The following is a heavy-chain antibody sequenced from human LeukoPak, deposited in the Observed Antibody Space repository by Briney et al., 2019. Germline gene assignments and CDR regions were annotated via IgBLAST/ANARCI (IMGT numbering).Heavy chain of an antibody. CDR3: ARTKEMATISYFDS. Sequence: TGGSLRLSCAATGFTFSSYEMNWVSQAPGKGLEWVSYIDSSGSTIHYADSVKGRFTISRDNAKNSLYLQMNSLRAEDTAVYYCARTKEMATISYFDSWGQGTLVTVSS. D-gene: IGHD5-24*01. CDR2: IDSSGSTI. CDR1: GFTFSSYE. V-gene: IGHV3-48*03. J-gene: IGHJ4*02.